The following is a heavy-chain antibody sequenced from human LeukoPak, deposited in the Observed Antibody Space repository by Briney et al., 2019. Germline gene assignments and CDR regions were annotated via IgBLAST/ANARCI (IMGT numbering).Heavy chain of an antibody. CDR2: IYYSGST. CDR3: AREGSSGTVTTFDY. V-gene: IGHV4-59*12. J-gene: IGHJ4*02. D-gene: IGHD4-11*01. Sequence: PSETLSLTCTVSGGPISSYYWSWIRQPPGKGLEWIGYIYYSGSTNYNPSLKSRVTISVDTSKNQFSLKLSSVTAADTAVYYCAREGSSGTVTTFDYWGQGTLVTVSS. CDR1: GGPISSYY.